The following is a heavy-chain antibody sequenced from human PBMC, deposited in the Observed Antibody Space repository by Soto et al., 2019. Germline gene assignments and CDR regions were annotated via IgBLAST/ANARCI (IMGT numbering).Heavy chain of an antibody. Sequence: GGSLRLSCAASGFTFNNYAMSWVRLAPGKGLEWVSAISGSDGSTYYADSVKGRFTISRDNSKNTLYLQMNSLRAEDTAVYYCAKIRETPGWTSYYYALDVWGQGTTVTVSS. V-gene: IGHV3-23*01. CDR2: ISGSDGST. CDR3: AKIRETPGWTSYYYALDV. CDR1: GFTFNNYA. J-gene: IGHJ6*02. D-gene: IGHD1-26*01.